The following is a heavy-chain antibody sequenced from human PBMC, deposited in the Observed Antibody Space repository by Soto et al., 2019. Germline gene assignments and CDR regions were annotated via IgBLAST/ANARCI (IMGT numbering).Heavy chain of an antibody. D-gene: IGHD3-16*01. V-gene: IGHV3-11*01. Sequence: PGGSLRLSCAASGFTFSDDYFTWIRQAPGKGLEWVSYISFSGSTIYYADSVKGRFTISRDNAKNSLYLQMNNLRPEDTAVYYCAGGDSGSFDSWGQGTLVTVSS. J-gene: IGHJ4*02. CDR1: GFTFSDDY. CDR2: ISFSGSTI. CDR3: AGGDSGSFDS.